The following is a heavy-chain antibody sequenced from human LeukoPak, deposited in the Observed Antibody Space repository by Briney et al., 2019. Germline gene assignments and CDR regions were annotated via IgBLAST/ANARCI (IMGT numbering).Heavy chain of an antibody. CDR1: GFTFSSYG. D-gene: IGHD1-26*01. CDR3: ARVSAYSGSYYSGFDY. J-gene: IGHJ4*02. V-gene: IGHV3-33*01. CDR2: IWYDGSNK. Sequence: GRSLRLSCAASGFTFSSYGMHWVRQAPGKGLEWVAVIWYDGSNKNYADSVKGRFTISRDNSKNTLYLQMNSLRTEDTAVYFCARVSAYSGSYYSGFDYWGQGTLVSVSS.